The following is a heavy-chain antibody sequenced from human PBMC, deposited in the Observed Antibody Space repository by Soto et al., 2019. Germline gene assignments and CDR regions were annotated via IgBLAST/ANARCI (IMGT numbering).Heavy chain of an antibody. CDR3: ERDGDTSGYYYFDY. CDR1: GGSLSDYF. V-gene: IGHV4-34*01. J-gene: IGHJ4*02. CDR2: INHLGSI. D-gene: IGHD3-22*01. Sequence: SETLSLTCVVSGGSLSDYFWSWIRQPPGMALEWIGEINHLGSINYNPSLKSRVTMSVDTSKKQFSLTLNSVTAADTAVYYCERDGDTSGYYYFDYWGQGTLVTVSS.